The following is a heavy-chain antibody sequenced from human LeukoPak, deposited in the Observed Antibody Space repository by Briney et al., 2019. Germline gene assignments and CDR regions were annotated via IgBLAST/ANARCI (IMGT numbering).Heavy chain of an antibody. D-gene: IGHD3-22*01. V-gene: IGHV4-59*01. Sequence: SETLSLTCTVSGGSISGYYWTWIRQPPGKGLEWIGYIYYSGSTNYNPSLKSRVTISIDTSKNQFSLKLSSVTAADTAVYYCASHYYDSSGPRDYWGQGTLVTVSS. J-gene: IGHJ4*02. CDR3: ASHYYDSSGPRDY. CDR2: IYYSGST. CDR1: GGSISGYY.